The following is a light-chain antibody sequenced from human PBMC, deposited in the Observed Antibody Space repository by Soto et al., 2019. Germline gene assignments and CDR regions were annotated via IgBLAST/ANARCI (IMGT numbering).Light chain of an antibody. J-gene: IGKJ4*01. Sequence: IVLPQSPATLSLSPGARATLSCRASPSVSSYLAWYQQTPGQAPRLLIFDASNRATGIPARFSGSGSWTEAPRTISRLEPVDFGVYYCQQRSNSPPRTFGGGTKLEI. V-gene: IGKV3-11*01. CDR2: DAS. CDR3: QQRSNSPPRT. CDR1: PSVSSY.